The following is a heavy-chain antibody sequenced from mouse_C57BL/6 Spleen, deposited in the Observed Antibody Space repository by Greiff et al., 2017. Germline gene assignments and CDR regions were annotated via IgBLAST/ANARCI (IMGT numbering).Heavy chain of an antibody. Sequence: QVQLQQSGAELARPGASVKLSCKASGYTFTSYGISWVKQRPGKGLEWIGRIYPGDGDTNYNGKFKGKATLTADKSSSTAYMQLSSLTSEDSAVYFCAREANYYGSFPFAYWGQGTLVTVSA. V-gene: IGHV1-82*01. CDR3: AREANYYGSFPFAY. D-gene: IGHD1-1*01. J-gene: IGHJ3*01. CDR1: GYTFTSYG. CDR2: IYPGDGDT.